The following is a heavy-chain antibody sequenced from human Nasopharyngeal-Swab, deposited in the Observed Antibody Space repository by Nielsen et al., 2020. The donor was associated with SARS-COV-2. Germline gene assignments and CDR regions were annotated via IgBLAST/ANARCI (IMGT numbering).Heavy chain of an antibody. CDR3: AKEYGSGSYRPFFDS. Sequence: GESLKISCAASGFTFDGYTMHWVRHALGRGLEWVSLISWAGGSTYYRDSVKGRFTISRDNSKNSLYLQMNSLTTEDTAFYYCAKEYGSGSYRPFFDSWGRGTLVTVSS. V-gene: IGHV3-43*01. J-gene: IGHJ4*02. CDR2: ISWAGGST. CDR1: GFTFDGYT. D-gene: IGHD3-10*01.